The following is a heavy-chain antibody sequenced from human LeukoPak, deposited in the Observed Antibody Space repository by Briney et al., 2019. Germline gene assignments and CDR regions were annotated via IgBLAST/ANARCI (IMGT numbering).Heavy chain of an antibody. Sequence: PGGSLRLSCAASGFTFSSYGMHWVRQAPGKGLEWVAVISYDGSNKYYADSVKGRFTISRDNSKNTLYLQMNSLRAEDTAVYYCAKGDIVATSTQHSSFDYWGQGTLVTVSS. D-gene: IGHD5-12*01. J-gene: IGHJ4*02. CDR2: ISYDGSNK. CDR1: GFTFSSYG. CDR3: AKGDIVATSTQHSSFDY. V-gene: IGHV3-30*18.